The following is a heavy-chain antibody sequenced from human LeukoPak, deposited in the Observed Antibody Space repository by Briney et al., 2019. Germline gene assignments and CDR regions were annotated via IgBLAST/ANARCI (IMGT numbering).Heavy chain of an antibody. CDR1: GYTFTSYA. V-gene: IGHV7-4-1*02. CDR3: ARGIKEDWQWLVLLVTAPPPDFDY. CDR2: INTNTGNP. J-gene: IGHJ4*02. D-gene: IGHD6-19*01. Sequence: GASVKVSCKASGYTFTSYAMNWVRQAPGQGLEWMGWINTNTGNPTYAQGFTGRFVFSLDTSVSTAYLQISSLKAEDTAVYYCARGIKEDWQWLVLLVTAPPPDFDYWGQGTLVTVSS.